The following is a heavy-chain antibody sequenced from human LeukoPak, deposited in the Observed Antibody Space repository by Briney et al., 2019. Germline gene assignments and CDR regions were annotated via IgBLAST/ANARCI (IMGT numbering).Heavy chain of an antibody. Sequence: SQTLSLTCTVSGGSISSGDYYWSWIRQPPGKGLEWIGYIYYSGSTYYNPSLKSRVTISVDTSKNQFSLKLSSVTAADTAAYYCARDRHYSSSWYILGYWGQGTLVTVSS. V-gene: IGHV4-30-4*01. CDR3: ARDRHYSSSWYILGY. CDR1: GGSISSGDYY. J-gene: IGHJ4*02. D-gene: IGHD6-13*01. CDR2: IYYSGST.